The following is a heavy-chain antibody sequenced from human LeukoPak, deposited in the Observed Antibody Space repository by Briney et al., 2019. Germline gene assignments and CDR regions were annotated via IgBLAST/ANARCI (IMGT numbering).Heavy chain of an antibody. Sequence: SETLSLTCTVSGGSISSHYWSWIRQPAGKGLEWIGRIYTSGTTNYNPSLKSRVTMSVDTSKNQFSLRLSSVTAEDTAVYYCATQITFGGVIVFDYWGQGTLVTVSS. D-gene: IGHD3-16*02. CDR1: GGSISSHY. J-gene: IGHJ4*02. CDR2: IYTSGTT. CDR3: ATQITFGGVIVFDY. V-gene: IGHV4-4*07.